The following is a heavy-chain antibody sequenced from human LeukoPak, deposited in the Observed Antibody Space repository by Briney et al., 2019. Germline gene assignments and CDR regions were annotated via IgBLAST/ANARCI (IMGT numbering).Heavy chain of an antibody. CDR1: GFTFSSYA. CDR3: ARDPEYSGYDSYFDY. CDR2: ISYDGSNK. Sequence: GGSLRLSCAASGFTFSSYAMHWVRQAPGKGLEWVAVISYDGSNKYYADSVKGRLTISRDNSKNTLYLQMNSLRAEDTAVYYCARDPEYSGYDSYFDYWGQGTLVTVSS. D-gene: IGHD5-12*01. J-gene: IGHJ4*02. V-gene: IGHV3-30*04.